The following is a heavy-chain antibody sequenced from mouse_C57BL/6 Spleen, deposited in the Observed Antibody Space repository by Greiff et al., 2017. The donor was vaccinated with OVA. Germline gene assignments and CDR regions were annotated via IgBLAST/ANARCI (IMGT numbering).Heavy chain of an antibody. V-gene: IGHV1-52*01. CDR1: GYTFTSYW. J-gene: IGHJ4*01. CDR2: IDPSDSET. D-gene: IGHD1-1*02. Sequence: VQLQQSGAELVRPGSSVKLSCKASGYTFTSYWMHWVKQRPIQGLEWIGNIDPSDSETHYNQKFKDKATLTVDKSSSTAYMQLSSLTSEDSAVYYCARLLWDYYAMDYWGQGTSVTVSS. CDR3: ARLLWDYYAMDY.